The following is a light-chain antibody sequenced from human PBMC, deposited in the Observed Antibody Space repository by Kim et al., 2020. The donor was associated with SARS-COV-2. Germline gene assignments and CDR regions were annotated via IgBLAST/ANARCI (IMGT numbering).Light chain of an antibody. CDR2: QDS. Sequence: SVSPGKTGSITCSGDKLGDKYACWYQQKPGQSPVLVIYQDSKRPSGIPERFSGSNSGNTATLTISGTQAMDEADYYCQAWDSSTYVFGTGTKVTVL. J-gene: IGLJ1*01. V-gene: IGLV3-1*01. CDR1: KLGDKY. CDR3: QAWDSSTYV.